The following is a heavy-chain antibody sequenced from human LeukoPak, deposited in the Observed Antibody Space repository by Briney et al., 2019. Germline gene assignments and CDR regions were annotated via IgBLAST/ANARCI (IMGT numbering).Heavy chain of an antibody. Sequence: GGSLRLSCAASEFRFSSYSMNWVRQAPGKGLEWLAYISVSSSTIYYGDSVTGRVTISRDDAKNSLFLQMNSLRAEDTAVYYCARDCSSTPKVGYNWFDPWGLGTLVIVSS. CDR3: ARDCSSTPKVGYNWFDP. J-gene: IGHJ5*02. V-gene: IGHV3-48*01. CDR1: EFRFSSYS. D-gene: IGHD2-2*01. CDR2: ISVSSSTI.